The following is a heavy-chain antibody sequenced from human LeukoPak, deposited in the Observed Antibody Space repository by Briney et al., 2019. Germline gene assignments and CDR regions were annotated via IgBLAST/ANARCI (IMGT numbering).Heavy chain of an antibody. Sequence: ASVKVSCKASGGTFSSYAISWVRQAPGQGLEWMGGIIPIFGTANYAQKFQGRVTITADEPTSTAYMELSSLRSEDTAVYYCVTFTYDSSGYSFEVADYWGQGTLVTVSS. CDR3: VTFTYDSSGYSFEVADY. V-gene: IGHV1-69*01. J-gene: IGHJ4*02. CDR1: GGTFSSYA. CDR2: IIPIFGTA. D-gene: IGHD3-22*01.